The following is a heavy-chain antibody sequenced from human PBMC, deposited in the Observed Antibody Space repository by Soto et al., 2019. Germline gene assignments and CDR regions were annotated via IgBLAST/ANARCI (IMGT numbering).Heavy chain of an antibody. CDR1: GYTFTSYG. V-gene: IGHV1-18*01. CDR3: GREHKVHRTHPYNWFNP. J-gene: IGHJ5*02. CDR2: ISAYNGNT. D-gene: IGHD1-1*01. Sequence: QVQLVQSGAEVKKPGASVKVSCKASGYTFTSYGISWVRQTHGQGLEWMEWISAYNGNTNYAHKLHGRVTMTPNEDTSTPYLGLRSLRSDHTAVYYYGREHKVHRTHPYNWFNPWGQGTLVTVAS.